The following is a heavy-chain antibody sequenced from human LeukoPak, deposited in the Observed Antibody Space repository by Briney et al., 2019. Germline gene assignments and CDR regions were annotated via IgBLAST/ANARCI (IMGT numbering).Heavy chain of an antibody. CDR2: INHSGST. J-gene: IGHJ6*02. CDR1: GGSFSGYY. D-gene: IGHD2-2*02. V-gene: IGHV4-34*01. Sequence: KPSETLSLTCAVYGGSFSGYYWSWIRQPPGEGLEWSGEINHSGSTNYNPSLKSRVTISVDTTKNKYSLMLSSVTAADTAVYYCARGLGYYSSTSCYRDLDYYYYGMDVWGQGTTATVSS. CDR3: ARGLGYYSSTSCYRDLDYYYYGMDV.